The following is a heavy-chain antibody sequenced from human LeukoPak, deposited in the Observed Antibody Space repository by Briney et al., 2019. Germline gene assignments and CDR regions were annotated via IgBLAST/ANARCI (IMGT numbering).Heavy chain of an antibody. CDR1: GGSFSGYY. D-gene: IGHD2-15*01. Sequence: SETLSLTCAVYGGSFSGYYWSWIRQPPGKGLEWIGEINHSGSTNYNPSLKSRVTISVDTSKNQFSLKLSSATAADTAVYYCASGDCSGGSCYSYFDYWGQGTLVTVSS. CDR2: INHSGST. V-gene: IGHV4-34*01. J-gene: IGHJ4*02. CDR3: ASGDCSGGSCYSYFDY.